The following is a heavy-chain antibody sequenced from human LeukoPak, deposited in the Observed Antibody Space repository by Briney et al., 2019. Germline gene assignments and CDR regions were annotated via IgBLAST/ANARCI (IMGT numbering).Heavy chain of an antibody. V-gene: IGHV3-21*01. D-gene: IGHD3-3*01. CDR1: GFTVSSNY. Sequence: GGSLRLSCAASGFTVSSNYMSWVRQAPGKGLEWVSSISPSSSYMYCADSVKGRFTISRDNTKNSLYLQMNSLRAEDTAVYYCAGGEYYDFWSGYLSAFDYWGQGTLVTVSS. J-gene: IGHJ4*02. CDR3: AGGEYYDFWSGYLSAFDY. CDR2: ISPSSSYM.